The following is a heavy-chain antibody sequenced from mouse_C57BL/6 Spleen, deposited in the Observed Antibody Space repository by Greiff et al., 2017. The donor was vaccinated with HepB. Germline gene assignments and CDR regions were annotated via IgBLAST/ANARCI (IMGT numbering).Heavy chain of an antibody. CDR1: GFTFTDYY. CDR2: IRNKANGYTT. J-gene: IGHJ2*01. CDR3: ARYMRDDYDRVFDY. D-gene: IGHD2-4*01. Sequence: EVQWVESGGGLVQPGGSLSLSCAASGFTFTDYYMSWVRQPPGKALEWLGFIRNKANGYTTEYSASVKGRFTISRDNSQSILYLQMNALRAEDSATYYCARYMRDDYDRVFDYWGQGTTLTVSS. V-gene: IGHV7-3*01.